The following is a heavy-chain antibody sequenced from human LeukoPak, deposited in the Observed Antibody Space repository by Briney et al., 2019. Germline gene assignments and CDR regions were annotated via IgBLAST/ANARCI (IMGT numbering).Heavy chain of an antibody. CDR1: GGTFRSYA. Sequence: ASVKVSCKSSGGTFRSYAISWVRQAPGQGLEWMGRIIPILGIANYAQKFQGRVTITADKSTSTAYMELSSLRSEDTAVYYCARVLGGGVVVIDAAFDIWGQGTMVTVSS. CDR3: ARVLGGGVVVIDAAFDI. J-gene: IGHJ3*02. V-gene: IGHV1-69*04. CDR2: IIPILGIA. D-gene: IGHD3-22*01.